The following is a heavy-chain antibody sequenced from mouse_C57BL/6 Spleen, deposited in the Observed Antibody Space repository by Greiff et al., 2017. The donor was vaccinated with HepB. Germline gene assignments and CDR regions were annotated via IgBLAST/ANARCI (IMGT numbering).Heavy chain of an antibody. CDR2: INPSSGYT. CDR3: ARANWDRGHAMDY. V-gene: IGHV1-4*01. D-gene: IGHD4-1*01. Sequence: QVQPQQSGAELARPGASVKMSCKASGYTFTSYTMHWVKQRPGQGLEWIGYINPSSGYTKYNQKFKDKATLTADKSSSTAYMQLSSLTSEDSAVYYCARANWDRGHAMDYWGQGTSVTVSS. CDR1: GYTFTSYT. J-gene: IGHJ4*01.